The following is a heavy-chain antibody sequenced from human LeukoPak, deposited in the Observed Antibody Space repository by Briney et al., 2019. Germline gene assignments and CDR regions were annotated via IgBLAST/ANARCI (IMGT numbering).Heavy chain of an antibody. D-gene: IGHD5-12*01. CDR2: ISYDGKSK. CDR3: ARAHIGLRPLHINWLDP. J-gene: IGHJ5*02. Sequence: SGRSLRLSCAASGFTFSVCAMYWVRQAPGKGLEWVALISYDGKSKYYADSVKGRFTISRDDSRNTLYLQMNSLRAEDTAVYYCARAHIGLRPLHINWLDPWGQGTLVTVSS. V-gene: IGHV3-30*04. CDR1: GFTFSVCA.